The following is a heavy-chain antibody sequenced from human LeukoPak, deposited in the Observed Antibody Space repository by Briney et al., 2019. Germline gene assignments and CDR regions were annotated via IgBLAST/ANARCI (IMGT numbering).Heavy chain of an antibody. V-gene: IGHV1-18*01. D-gene: IGHD2-8*01. CDR1: CYTFTSYG. Sequence: ASVKVSCKASCYTFTSYGISWVRQAPGQGLEWMGWISAYNGNTNYAQKLQGRVTMTTDTSTSTAYMELRSLRSDDTAVYYCARDLPGVCYFDYWGQGTLVTVSS. CDR2: ISAYNGNT. J-gene: IGHJ4*02. CDR3: ARDLPGVCYFDY.